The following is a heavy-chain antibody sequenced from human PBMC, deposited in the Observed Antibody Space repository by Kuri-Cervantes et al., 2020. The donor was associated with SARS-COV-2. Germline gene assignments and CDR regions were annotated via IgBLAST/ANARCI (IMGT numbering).Heavy chain of an antibody. V-gene: IGHV3-30-3*01. CDR1: GFNYLNYA. J-gene: IGHJ4*02. D-gene: IGHD3-3*01. Sequence: GESLKISCSASGFNYLNYAIHWVRQAPGTGLEWVAVVSYNGTNKYYADSVKGRFTISRDNSKNTLYLQMNSLRAEDTAVYYCAKDQEGRYDFWSGTGPAYWGQGTLVTVSS. CDR2: VSYNGTNK. CDR3: AKDQEGRYDFWSGTGPAY.